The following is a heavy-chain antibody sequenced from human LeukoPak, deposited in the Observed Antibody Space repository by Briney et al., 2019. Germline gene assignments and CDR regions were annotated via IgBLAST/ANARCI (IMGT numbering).Heavy chain of an antibody. V-gene: IGHV3-21*04. J-gene: IGHJ6*03. CDR2: ISSSSSYI. D-gene: IGHD6-13*01. CDR3: ARLAAAGYYYYYYMDV. Sequence: PGGSLRLSCAASGFTFSSYSMNWVRQAPGKGLEWVSSISSSSSYIYYADSVKGRFTISRDNAQNSLYLQTNSLRAEDTALYYCARLAAAGYYYYYYMDVWGKGTTVTVSS. CDR1: GFTFSSYS.